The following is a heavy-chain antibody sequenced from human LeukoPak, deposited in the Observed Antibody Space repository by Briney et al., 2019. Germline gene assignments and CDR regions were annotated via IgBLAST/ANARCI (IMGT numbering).Heavy chain of an antibody. CDR3: ARGPGGRTAFYYYGLDV. V-gene: IGHV3-33*01. D-gene: IGHD1-14*01. CDR1: GFTFSSYG. CDR2: IWYDGSNK. J-gene: IGHJ6*02. Sequence: GGSLRLSCAASGFTFSSYGMHWVRQAPGKGLEWVAVIWYDGSNKYYADSVKGRFTISRDNSKNTLYLQMISLRVEDTAVYYCARGPGGRTAFYYYGLDVWGPGTTVTVSS.